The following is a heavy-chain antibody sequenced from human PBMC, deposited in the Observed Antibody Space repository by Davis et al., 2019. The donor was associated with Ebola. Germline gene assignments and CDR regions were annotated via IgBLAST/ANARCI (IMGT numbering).Heavy chain of an antibody. Sequence: SETLSLTCTVSGGSISSYYWSWIRQPPGKGLEWIGYIYYSGSTYYNPSLKSRVTISVDTSKSQFSLKLSSVTAADTAMYYCARWAGSSGDLRAFDIWGQGTMVTVSS. V-gene: IGHV4-59*08. D-gene: IGHD6-19*01. CDR1: GGSISSYY. CDR3: ARWAGSSGDLRAFDI. CDR2: IYYSGST. J-gene: IGHJ3*02.